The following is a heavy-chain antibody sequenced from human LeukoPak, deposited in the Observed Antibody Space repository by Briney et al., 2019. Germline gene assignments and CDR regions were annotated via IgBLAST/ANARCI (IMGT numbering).Heavy chain of an antibody. CDR2: IKHDGSST. V-gene: IGHV3-74*01. CDR1: GFTFSRYW. Sequence: GGSLRLSCAASGFTFSRYWMNWVRQAPGKGLVWVSRIKHDGSSTTYADFVKGRFAISRDNAKNTLYLQINSLRADDTAVYYCARDSSSCGVGYFDYWGQGTLVTASS. D-gene: IGHD2-21*01. J-gene: IGHJ4*02. CDR3: ARDSSSCGVGYFDY.